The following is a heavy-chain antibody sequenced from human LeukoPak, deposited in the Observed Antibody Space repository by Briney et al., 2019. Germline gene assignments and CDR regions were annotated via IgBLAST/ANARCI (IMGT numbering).Heavy chain of an antibody. V-gene: IGHV4-4*02. D-gene: IGHD2-15*01. CDR1: GGSISSHNW. CDR2: IYHSGST. CDR3: APLGYCSGDDCHRPY. J-gene: IGHJ4*02. Sequence: PSETLSLTCAVSGGSISSHNWWSWVRQPPGGGLEWIGEIYHSGSTNYNPSLKSRVTISVDKSKNQFSLKLNSVTAADTAVYYCAPLGYCSGDDCHRPYWGQGAPVTVSS.